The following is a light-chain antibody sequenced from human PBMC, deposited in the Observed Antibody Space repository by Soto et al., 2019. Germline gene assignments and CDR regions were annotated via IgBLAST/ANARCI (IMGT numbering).Light chain of an antibody. CDR3: QQYNNWPPLT. V-gene: IGKV3-15*01. J-gene: IGKJ4*01. Sequence: EIVMTQSPATVSVSPGERATLSCRASQSISTNVAWYQQKPGQALRLLIYDASTRATGISTRFSGSGSGTEFTPTISSLQSEDFAIYYCQQYNNWPPLTFGGGTKVEI. CDR2: DAS. CDR1: QSISTN.